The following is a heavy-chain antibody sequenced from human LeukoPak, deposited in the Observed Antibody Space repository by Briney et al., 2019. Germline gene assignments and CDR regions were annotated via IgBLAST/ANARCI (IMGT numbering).Heavy chain of an antibody. V-gene: IGHV3-23*01. D-gene: IGHD2-2*03. CDR3: AKQRNGYCSSTSCYANYFDY. CDR2: ISGSGRST. CDR1: GFTFSSYA. J-gene: IGHJ4*02. Sequence: GGSLRLSCAASGFTFSSYAMSWVRQAPGKGLEWVSAISGSGRSTYYAHSVKGRFTISRDNSKNTLYLQMNSLRAEDTAVYYCAKQRNGYCSSTSCYANYFDYWGQGTLVTVSS.